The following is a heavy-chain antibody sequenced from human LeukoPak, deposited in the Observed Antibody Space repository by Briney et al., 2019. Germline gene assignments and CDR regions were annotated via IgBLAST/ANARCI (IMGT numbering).Heavy chain of an antibody. CDR2: FDPEDGET. V-gene: IGHV1-24*01. D-gene: IGHD6-19*01. J-gene: IGHJ4*02. CDR1: GYTLTELS. Sequence: ASVKVSCKVSGYTLTELSMHWVRQAPGKGLEWMGGFDPEDGETIYAQKFQGRVTMTEDTSTDTAYMELSSLRSEDTTVYYCATSAVAGTNFDYWGQGALVTVSS. CDR3: ATSAVAGTNFDY.